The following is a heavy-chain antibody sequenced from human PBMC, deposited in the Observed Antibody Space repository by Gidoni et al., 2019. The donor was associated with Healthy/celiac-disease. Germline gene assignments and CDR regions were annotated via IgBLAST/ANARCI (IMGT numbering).Heavy chain of an antibody. CDR2: ISSSGSTI. D-gene: IGHD5-12*01. V-gene: IGHV3-48*03. CDR1: GFTFSSYE. J-gene: IGHJ4*02. Sequence: EVQLVESGGGLVQPGGSLRLSCAASGFTFSSYEMNWVRQAPGKGLEWVSYISSSGSTIYYADSVKGRFTFSRDNAKNSLYLQMTSLRAEDPAVYYCARDVSGPYYFDYWGQGTLVTVSS. CDR3: ARDVSGPYYFDY.